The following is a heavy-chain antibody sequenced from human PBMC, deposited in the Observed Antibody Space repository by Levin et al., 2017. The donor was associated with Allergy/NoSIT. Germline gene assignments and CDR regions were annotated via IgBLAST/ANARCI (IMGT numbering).Heavy chain of an antibody. V-gene: IGHV3-23*01. D-gene: IGHD3-10*01. CDR3: AKVHRGGITMVRGVIIPLDY. CDR2: ISGSGGST. CDR1: GFTFSSYA. Sequence: GGSLRLSCAASGFTFSSYAMSWVRQAPGKGLEWVSAISGSGGSTYYADSVKGRFTISRDNSKNTLYLQMNSLRAEDTAVYYCAKVHRGGITMVRGVIIPLDYWGQGTLVTVSS. J-gene: IGHJ4*02.